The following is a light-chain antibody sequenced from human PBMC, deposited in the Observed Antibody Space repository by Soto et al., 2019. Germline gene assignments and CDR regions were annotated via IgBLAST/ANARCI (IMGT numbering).Light chain of an antibody. CDR2: EVS. V-gene: IGLV2-14*01. Sequence: QSALTQPASVSGSPGQSITISCTGTSSDVGGYNYVSWYQQHPGKAPKLMIYEVSNRPSGVSNRFSGSKSGNTASLTISGLQAEDEADYYCSSCTGSTTQVVFGGGTKLTVL. CDR1: SSDVGGYNY. CDR3: SSCTGSTTQVV. J-gene: IGLJ2*01.